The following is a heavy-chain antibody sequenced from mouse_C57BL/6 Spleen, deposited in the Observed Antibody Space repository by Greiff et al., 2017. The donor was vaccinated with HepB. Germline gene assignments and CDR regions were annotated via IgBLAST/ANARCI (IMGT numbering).Heavy chain of an antibody. Sequence: ESGPGLVKPSQSLSLTCSVTGYSITSGYYWNWIRQFPGNKLEWMGYISYDGSNNYNPSLKNRISITRDTSKNQFFLKLNSVTTEDTATYYCARDNYGSSHWDYWGQGTTLTVSS. V-gene: IGHV3-6*01. CDR3: ARDNYGSSHWDY. J-gene: IGHJ2*01. CDR2: ISYDGSN. CDR1: GYSITSGYY. D-gene: IGHD1-1*01.